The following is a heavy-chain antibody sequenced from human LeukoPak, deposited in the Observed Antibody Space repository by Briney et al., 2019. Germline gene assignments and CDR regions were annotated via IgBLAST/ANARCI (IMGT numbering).Heavy chain of an antibody. J-gene: IGHJ4*02. Sequence: GGSLRLSCAASGFTFSSYAMSWVRQAPGKGLEWVSAISGSGGSTYYADSVKGRFTISRDNSKNTLYLQMNSLRAEDTAVYYCAKDTRPQLLLPPFDYWGQGTLVTVSS. CDR3: AKDTRPQLLLPPFDY. V-gene: IGHV3-23*01. CDR2: ISGSGGST. D-gene: IGHD2-2*01. CDR1: GFTFSSYA.